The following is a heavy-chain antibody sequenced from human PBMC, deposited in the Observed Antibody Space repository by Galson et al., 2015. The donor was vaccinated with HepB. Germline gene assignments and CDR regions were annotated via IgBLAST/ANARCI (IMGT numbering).Heavy chain of an antibody. D-gene: IGHD6-6*01. CDR2: MNPNSGNT. J-gene: IGHJ4*02. Sequence: SVKVSCKASGYTFTSYDINWVRQATGQGLEWMGWMNPNSGNTGYAQKFQGRVTMTRNTSISTAYMELSSLRSEDTAVYYCARSRTEYSSPFDYWGQGTLVTVSS. CDR3: ARSRTEYSSPFDY. CDR1: GYTFTSYD. V-gene: IGHV1-8*01.